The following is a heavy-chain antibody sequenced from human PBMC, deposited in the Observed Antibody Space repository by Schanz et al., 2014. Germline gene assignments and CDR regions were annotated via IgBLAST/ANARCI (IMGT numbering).Heavy chain of an antibody. J-gene: IGHJ4*02. V-gene: IGHV1-46*01. D-gene: IGHD1-26*01. CDR1: GYTFTDYY. Sequence: QVQLVQSGAEVKEPGASVKLSCKSSGYTFTDYYMQWVRQAPGQGLEWLGTIFLNDGGTHSAEKFQGRIIMTRHTSTSTVDLDLRNLRSEDTAVYDCARERPRKGDFDDWGQGTLVTVSS. CDR3: ARERPRKGDFDD. CDR2: IFLNDGGT.